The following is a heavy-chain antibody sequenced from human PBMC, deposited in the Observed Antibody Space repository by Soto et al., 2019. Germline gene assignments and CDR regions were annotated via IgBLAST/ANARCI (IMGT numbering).Heavy chain of an antibody. Sequence: SETLSLTCTVSGGSISSYYWSWIRQPPGKGLEWIGYIYYSGSTNYNPSLKSRVTISIDTSKNQFSLKLNSVTAAATAVYDCGRDAYSSGSCWFDPWGQGTLVTVSS. D-gene: IGHD6-19*01. CDR1: GGSISSYY. V-gene: IGHV4-59*01. CDR3: GRDAYSSGSCWFDP. J-gene: IGHJ5*02. CDR2: IYYSGST.